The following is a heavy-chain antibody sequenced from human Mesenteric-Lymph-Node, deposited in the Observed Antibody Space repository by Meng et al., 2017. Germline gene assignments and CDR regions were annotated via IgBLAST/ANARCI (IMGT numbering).Heavy chain of an antibody. CDR2: ISYDGSNK. D-gene: IGHD6-13*01. CDR1: GFTFSDYY. V-gene: IGHV3-30*03. Sequence: GESLKISCAASGFTFSDYYMNWVRQAPGKGLEWVAVISYDGSNKYYADSVKGRFTISRDNAKNSLYLQMNSLRAKDTAVYYCARVATSSWSIYFDYWGQGTLVTVSS. J-gene: IGHJ4*02. CDR3: ARVATSSWSIYFDY.